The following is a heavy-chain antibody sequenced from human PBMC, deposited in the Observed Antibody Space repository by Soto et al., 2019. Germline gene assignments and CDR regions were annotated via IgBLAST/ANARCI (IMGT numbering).Heavy chain of an antibody. Sequence: QVQLQESGPGLVKPSETLSLTCTVSGGSISGGIYYWSWVRQSPGKGLEWIGYIFHSGSTFYNPSLGSGVTISVDTSKNQFSLRLSSVTAADTAVYYCAREIIPLTTDWYFDLWGRGTLVTVSS. CDR2: IFHSGST. CDR3: AREIIPLTTDWYFDL. V-gene: IGHV4-30-4*01. J-gene: IGHJ2*01. D-gene: IGHD4-17*01. CDR1: GGSISGGIYY.